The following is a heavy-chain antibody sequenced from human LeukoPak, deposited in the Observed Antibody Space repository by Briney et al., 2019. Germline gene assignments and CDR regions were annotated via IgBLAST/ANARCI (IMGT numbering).Heavy chain of an antibody. CDR2: IYPGDSDA. CDR1: GYSFTNYW. Sequence: EESLKISCKGSGYSFTNYWIGWVRQMPGKGLKWMGIIYPGDSDARYSPSFQGQVTISADKSISTAYLQWSSLKASDTAMYYCARPVGAHKNDAFDIWGQGTMVTVSS. D-gene: IGHD1-26*01. CDR3: ARPVGAHKNDAFDI. V-gene: IGHV5-51*01. J-gene: IGHJ3*02.